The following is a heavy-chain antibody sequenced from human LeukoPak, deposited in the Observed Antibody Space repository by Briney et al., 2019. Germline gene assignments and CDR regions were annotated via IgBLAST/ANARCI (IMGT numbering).Heavy chain of an antibody. J-gene: IGHJ4*02. CDR1: GGSIRSGGYS. D-gene: IGHD3-9*01. Sequence: SDTLSLTCTVSGGSIRSGGYSWSWIRQPPGKGLEWIGYIYHSGYTYYNPSLGSRVTISVDRSKNQFSLKVTSVTAADTAVYFCARGDYDILTGPEGFDFWGQGTLVTVSS. V-gene: IGHV4-30-2*01. CDR2: IYHSGYT. CDR3: ARGDYDILTGPEGFDF.